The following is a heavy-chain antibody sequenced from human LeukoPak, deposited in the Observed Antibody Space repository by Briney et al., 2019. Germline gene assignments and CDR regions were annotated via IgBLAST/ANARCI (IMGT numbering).Heavy chain of an antibody. J-gene: IGHJ2*01. Sequence: PSETLSLTCTVSGGSISSSTYYWGWIRQPPGKGLEGIGRIYYSGSTNYNPSLKSRVTISVDTSKNQFSLKLSSVTAADTAVYYCARGVKIEYSSSSRNWYFDLWGRGTLVTVSS. D-gene: IGHD6-6*01. V-gene: IGHV4-39*07. CDR2: IYYSGST. CDR1: GGSISSSTYY. CDR3: ARGVKIEYSSSSRNWYFDL.